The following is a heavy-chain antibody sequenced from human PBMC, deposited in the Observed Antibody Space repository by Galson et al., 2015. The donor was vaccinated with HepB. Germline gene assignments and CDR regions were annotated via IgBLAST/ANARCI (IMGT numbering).Heavy chain of an antibody. CDR2: ILAIFRTA. J-gene: IGHJ6*02. CDR3: ARGSKLSGTHYYNYGVDV. CDR1: GDIFNSYA. D-gene: IGHD1-1*01. Sequence: SCKASGDIFNSYAISWVRQAPGQGLEWMGGILAIFRTAKYAEKFQGRVTITADESTTTAYMELRSLTSEDTAVYYCARGSKLSGTHYYNYGVDVWGQGTTVTVSS. V-gene: IGHV1-69*01.